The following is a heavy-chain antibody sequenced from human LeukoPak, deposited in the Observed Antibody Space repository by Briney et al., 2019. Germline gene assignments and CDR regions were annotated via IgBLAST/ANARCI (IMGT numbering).Heavy chain of an antibody. CDR2: INGGGNTT. J-gene: IGHJ6*03. D-gene: IGHD6-19*01. CDR3: TKELHVAVAVADYYYFYMDV. CDR1: GFSFSSFA. V-gene: IGHV3-23*01. Sequence: PGGSLRLSCAASGFSFSSFAMGWVRQSPGQGLQLLSTINGGGNTTFYADSVNGRFTISSDNSKNTLYLHMDSLRPDDTAIYYCTKELHVAVAVADYYYFYMDVWGRGTAVTVSS.